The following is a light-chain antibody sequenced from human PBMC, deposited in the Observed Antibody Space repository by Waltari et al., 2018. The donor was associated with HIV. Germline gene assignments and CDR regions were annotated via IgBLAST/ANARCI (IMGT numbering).Light chain of an antibody. CDR2: DTS. J-gene: IGKJ2*01. CDR3: CQYEPSAPLYT. Sequence: DTVSTQSPRTLSLSPGERLILSSMASATINTNYLAWYQHSDGLPPRLLSYDTSSRANGIPDRFLGSGSGTDFTLTISRLGREDGAVYFCCQYEPSAPLYTFGQGT. CDR1: ATINTNY. V-gene: IGKV3-20*01.